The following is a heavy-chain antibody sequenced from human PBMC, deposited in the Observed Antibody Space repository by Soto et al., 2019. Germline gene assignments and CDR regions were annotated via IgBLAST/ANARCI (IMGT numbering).Heavy chain of an antibody. CDR3: VQTTGWPGFDF. CDR1: GGTFSSYA. J-gene: IGHJ4*02. D-gene: IGHD6-19*01. Sequence: GASVKVSCKASGGTFSSYAISWVRQAPGQGLEWMGGIIPIFGTANYAQKFQGRVTISRDNSKNTLYLQVNSLRAEDTAVYYCVQTTGWPGFDFWGQGTLVTVSS. CDR2: IIPIFGTA. V-gene: IGHV1-69*05.